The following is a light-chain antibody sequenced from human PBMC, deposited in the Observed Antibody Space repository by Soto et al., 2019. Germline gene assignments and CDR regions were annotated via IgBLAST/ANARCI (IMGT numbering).Light chain of an antibody. CDR3: SSYTSSSTPYV. J-gene: IGLJ1*01. V-gene: IGLV2-14*01. CDR1: SSDVGGYNY. Sequence: QSALTQPASVSGSPGQSITISCTGTSSDVGGYNYVSWYQQHPGKAPKVMIYEVSNRTSGVSNRFSGSKSGNTASLTISGFQAEDEADYYCSSYTSSSTPYVFGTGTKLTVL. CDR2: EVS.